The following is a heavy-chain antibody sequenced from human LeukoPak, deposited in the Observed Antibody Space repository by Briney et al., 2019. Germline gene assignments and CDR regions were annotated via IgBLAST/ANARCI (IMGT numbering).Heavy chain of an antibody. CDR1: GGTFSSYA. D-gene: IGHD6-19*01. Sequence: ASVKVSCKASGGTFSSYAISWVRQAPGQGLEWMGGIIPIFGTANYAQKFQGRVTITADESTSTAYMELSSLRSEDTAVYYCARDEGLAPGWYFDLWGRGTLVTVSS. J-gene: IGHJ2*01. V-gene: IGHV1-69*13. CDR3: ARDEGLAPGWYFDL. CDR2: IIPIFGTA.